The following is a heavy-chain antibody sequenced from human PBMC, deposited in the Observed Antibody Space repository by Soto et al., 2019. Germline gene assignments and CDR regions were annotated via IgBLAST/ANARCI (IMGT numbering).Heavy chain of an antibody. CDR3: ARRQRGCSSTSCYAYYYYMDV. Sequence: ASVKVSCKASGYTFTSYGISWVRQAPGQGLEWMGWISAYNGNTNYAQKLQGRVTMTTDTSTSTAYMELRSLRSDDTAVYYCARRQRGCSSTSCYAYYYYMDVWGKGTTVTISS. J-gene: IGHJ6*03. CDR1: GYTFTSYG. V-gene: IGHV1-18*01. D-gene: IGHD2-2*01. CDR2: ISAYNGNT.